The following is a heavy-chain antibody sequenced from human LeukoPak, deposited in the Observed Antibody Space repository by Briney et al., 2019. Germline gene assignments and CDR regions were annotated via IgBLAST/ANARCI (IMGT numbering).Heavy chain of an antibody. CDR1: GFTVSSNY. Sequence: GGSLRLPCAASGFTVSSNYMSWVRQAPGQGLEWVSVICSGGNTYYADSVKGRFTISRDNSKNTLYLQMTSLRAEDTAVYYCARADYYDSSGYNDYWGQGTLVTVSS. D-gene: IGHD3-22*01. CDR2: ICSGGNT. CDR3: ARADYYDSSGYNDY. J-gene: IGHJ4*02. V-gene: IGHV3-53*01.